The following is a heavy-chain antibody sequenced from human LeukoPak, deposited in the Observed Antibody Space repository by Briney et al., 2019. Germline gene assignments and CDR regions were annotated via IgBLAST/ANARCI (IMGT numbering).Heavy chain of an antibody. CDR1: GGSISSSSYY. CDR2: IYYSGIT. J-gene: IGHJ5*02. Sequence: PSETLSLXCTVSGGSISSSSYYWVWIRQPPGKGLEWMGSIYYSGITYYNPSLKSRVTISVDTSKNQFSLKLSSVTAADTAVYYCARQYSYYYFWSGYRPNWFDPWGQGTLVTVSS. V-gene: IGHV4-39*01. D-gene: IGHD3-3*01. CDR3: ARQYSYYYFWSGYRPNWFDP.